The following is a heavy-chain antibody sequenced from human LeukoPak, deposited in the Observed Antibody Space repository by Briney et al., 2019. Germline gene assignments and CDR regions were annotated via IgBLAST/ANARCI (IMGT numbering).Heavy chain of an antibody. J-gene: IGHJ4*02. D-gene: IGHD6-19*01. Sequence: GGSLRLSCAASGFTFSSYAMHWVRQAPGTGLEWVAVISYDGSNKYYADSVKGRFTISRDNSKNTLYLQMNSLRAEDTAVYYCARASSGCFDYWGQGTLVTVSS. CDR3: ARASSGCFDY. V-gene: IGHV3-30-3*01. CDR2: ISYDGSNK. CDR1: GFTFSSYA.